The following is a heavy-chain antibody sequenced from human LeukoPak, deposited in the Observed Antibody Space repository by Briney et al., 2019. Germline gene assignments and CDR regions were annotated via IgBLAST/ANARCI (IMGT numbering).Heavy chain of an antibody. J-gene: IGHJ4*02. CDR3: ASSHDSSGND. D-gene: IGHD3-22*01. V-gene: IGHV3-7*01. CDR1: GFNFGTYW. Sequence: PGGSLRLSCAASGFNFGTYWMSWVRQAPGKGLEWLANIRQDGSVKFYVDSVKGRFTISRDNAKSSLYLQMNSLRVEDTAVYCCASSHDSSGNDWGQGTLVTVSS. CDR2: IRQDGSVK.